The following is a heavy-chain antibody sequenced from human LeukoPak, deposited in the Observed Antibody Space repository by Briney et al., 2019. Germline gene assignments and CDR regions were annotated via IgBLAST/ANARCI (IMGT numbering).Heavy chain of an antibody. CDR2: IYHSGNT. CDR3: ARDGGYSSSWFFGY. V-gene: IGHV4-59*02. J-gene: IGHJ4*02. CDR1: GSSVSHYY. Sequence: SETLSLTCIFCGSSVSHYYWSWIRQSPGKGLEWIGNIYHSGNTNYNPSLKSRVTISVDTSKNQFSLKLSSVTAADTAVYYCARDGGYSSSWFFGYWGQGTLVTVSS. D-gene: IGHD6-13*01.